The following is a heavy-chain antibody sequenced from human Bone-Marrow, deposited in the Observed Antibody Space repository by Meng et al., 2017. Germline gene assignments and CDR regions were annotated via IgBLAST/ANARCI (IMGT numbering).Heavy chain of an antibody. CDR1: GFTFSSYA. Sequence: GESLKISCAASGFTFSSYAMHWVRQAPGKGLEWVAVISYDGSNKYYADSVKGRFTISSDNSKNTLYLQMNSLRAEDTAVYYCARDNSSSWYKEYFQHWGQGTLVTVSS. J-gene: IGHJ1*01. CDR2: ISYDGSNK. D-gene: IGHD6-13*01. CDR3: ARDNSSSWYKEYFQH. V-gene: IGHV3-30*04.